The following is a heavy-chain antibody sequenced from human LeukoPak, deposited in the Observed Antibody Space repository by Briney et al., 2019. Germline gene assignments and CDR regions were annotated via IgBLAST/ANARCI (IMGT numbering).Heavy chain of an antibody. CDR3: ARPKFCTGGACFFDQ. CDR2: ISSGSDTI. J-gene: IGHJ4*02. V-gene: IGHV3-48*01. Sequence: PGGSLRLSCAASGFIFSNYIMTWVRQAPGKGLEWVSYISSGSDTIYYADSVKGRFTISRDNAKNSLYLQLNSLRAEDTALYYCARPKFCTGGACFFDQWGQGTLVTVPS. CDR1: GFIFSNYI. D-gene: IGHD2-8*02.